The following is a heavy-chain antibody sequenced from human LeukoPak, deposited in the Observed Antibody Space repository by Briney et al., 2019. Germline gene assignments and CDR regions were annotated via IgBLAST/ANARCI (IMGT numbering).Heavy chain of an antibody. CDR1: GYTFTSYR. Sequence: ASVTVSCKASGYTFTSYRITWVRQAPGQGLEWMGWISAHKGNTLYTQKFQGRLTMTTDTSTTTAYMELRSLRSDDTAVYYCARLELEQRSWFDPWGQGTLVTVSS. D-gene: IGHD1/OR15-1a*01. CDR3: ARLELEQRSWFDP. CDR2: ISAHKGNT. V-gene: IGHV1-18*01. J-gene: IGHJ5*02.